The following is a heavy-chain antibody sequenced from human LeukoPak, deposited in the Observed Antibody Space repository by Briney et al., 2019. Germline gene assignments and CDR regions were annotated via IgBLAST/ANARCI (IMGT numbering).Heavy chain of an antibody. J-gene: IGHJ4*02. Sequence: ASVKVSCKVSGYTLTELSMHWVRQAPGKGLEWMGGFDPEDGETIYAQKFQGRVTMTEDTSTDTAYMELSSPRSEDTAVYYCATGGVLWFGESPNYFDYWGQGTLVTVSS. V-gene: IGHV1-24*01. CDR1: GYTLTELS. CDR3: ATGGVLWFGESPNYFDY. D-gene: IGHD3-10*01. CDR2: FDPEDGET.